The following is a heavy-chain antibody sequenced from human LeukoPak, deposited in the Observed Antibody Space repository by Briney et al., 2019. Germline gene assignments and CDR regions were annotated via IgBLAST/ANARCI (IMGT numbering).Heavy chain of an antibody. Sequence: SGPTLVKPTQTLMLTCTFSGFSLSTSGVGVGWIRQPPGKALEWLALIYWNDDKRYSPSLKSRLTITKYTSKNQVVLTMTNMDPVDTATYYCAHSGSTMVRGVIFDYWGQGTLVTVSS. V-gene: IGHV2-5*01. D-gene: IGHD3-10*01. CDR2: IYWNDDK. CDR1: GFSLSTSGVG. CDR3: AHSGSTMVRGVIFDY. J-gene: IGHJ4*02.